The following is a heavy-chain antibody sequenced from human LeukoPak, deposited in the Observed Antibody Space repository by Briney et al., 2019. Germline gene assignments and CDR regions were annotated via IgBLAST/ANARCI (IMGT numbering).Heavy chain of an antibody. CDR2: ISWSRGSI. V-gene: IGHV3-9*03. Sequence: PGGSLRLSCAASGFTFDDYAMHWVRQAPGKSLEWVSCISWSRGSIGYADSVKGRFTISRDNAKNSLYPQLNSLGADDMALYYCAKDLATEVGALLCPCDFDIWGQGTMVTVSS. D-gene: IGHD1-26*01. CDR3: AKDLATEVGALLCPCDFDI. J-gene: IGHJ3*02. CDR1: GFTFDDYA.